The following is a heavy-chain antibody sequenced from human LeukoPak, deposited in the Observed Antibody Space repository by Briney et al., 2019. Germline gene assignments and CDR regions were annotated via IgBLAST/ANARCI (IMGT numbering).Heavy chain of an antibody. D-gene: IGHD3-22*01. CDR3: ARAHQYYYDSSGYSANYFDY. CDR1: GGPISSYY. J-gene: IGHJ4*02. Sequence: PSETLSLTCTVSGGPISSYYWSWIRQPPGKGLKWIGYIYYSGSTNYNPSLKSRVTISVDTSKNQFSLKLSSVTAADTAVYYCARAHQYYYDSSGYSANYFDYWGQGTLVTVSS. V-gene: IGHV4-59*01. CDR2: IYYSGST.